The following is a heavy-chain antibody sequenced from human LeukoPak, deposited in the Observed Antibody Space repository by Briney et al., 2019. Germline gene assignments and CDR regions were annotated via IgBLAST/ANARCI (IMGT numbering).Heavy chain of an antibody. CDR1: GASHRSHTYNYY. V-gene: IGHV4-39*01. CDR2: IFHSGST. J-gene: IGHJ4*02. Sequence: PSETLSLTRTVSGASHRSHTYNYYWGWIPQPPGKGLEWIGSIFHSGSTSYNPSLKSRVTISVDTSKNHFGLNLNSMTASDTAVYYCARHKTGSFSTASDYWGQGTLVTVSS. CDR3: ARHKTGSFSTASDY. D-gene: IGHD1-26*01.